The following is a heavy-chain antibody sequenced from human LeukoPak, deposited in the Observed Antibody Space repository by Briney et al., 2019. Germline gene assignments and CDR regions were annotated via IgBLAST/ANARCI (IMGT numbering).Heavy chain of an antibody. J-gene: IGHJ4*02. V-gene: IGHV3-23*01. D-gene: IGHD3/OR15-3a*01. CDR1: GGTFSSYA. CDR2: ISGSGGST. Sequence: GASVKVSCKASGGTFSSYAMSWVRQAPGKGLEWVSAISGSGGSTYYADSVKGRFTISRDNSKNTLYLQMNSLRAEDTAVYYCAKRDWRRGFDYWGQGTLVTVSS. CDR3: AKRDWRRGFDY.